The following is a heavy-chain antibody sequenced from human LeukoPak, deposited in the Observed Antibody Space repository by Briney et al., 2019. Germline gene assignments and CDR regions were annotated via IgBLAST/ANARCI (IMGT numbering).Heavy chain of an antibody. J-gene: IGHJ6*02. D-gene: IGHD3-10*01. CDR2: ISYDGSNK. CDR3: ARSRGGSGSYYFYGMDV. V-gene: IGHV3-30*04. CDR1: GFTFSSYA. Sequence: GRSLRLSCAASGFTFSSYAMHWVRQDPGKGLEWVAVISYDGSNKYYADSVKGRFTISRDNSKNTLYLQMNSLRAEDTAVYYCARSRGGSGSYYFYGMDVWGQGTTVTVSS.